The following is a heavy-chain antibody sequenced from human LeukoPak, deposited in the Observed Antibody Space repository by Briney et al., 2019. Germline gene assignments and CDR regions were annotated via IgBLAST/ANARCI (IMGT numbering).Heavy chain of an antibody. CDR1: GYTFTSYY. J-gene: IGHJ5*02. D-gene: IGHD6-13*01. CDR2: INPSGGST. CDR3: ARDEIAAAYGTNWFDP. V-gene: IGHV1-46*01. Sequence: GASVKVSCKASGYTFTSYYMHWVRQAPGQGLEWMGIINPSGGSTSYAQKFQGRVTMTRDTSTSTVYMELSSLRSEDTAVYYCARDEIAAAYGTNWFDPRGQGTLVTVSS.